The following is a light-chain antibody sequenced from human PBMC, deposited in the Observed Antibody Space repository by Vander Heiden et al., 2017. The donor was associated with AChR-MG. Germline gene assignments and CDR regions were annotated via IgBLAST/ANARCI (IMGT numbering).Light chain of an antibody. Sequence: ETVLTQSPATLSLSPGERAPLSCRASQSVSSYLAWYQQKPGQAPRLLIYDASDRATGIPARFSGSGSGTDFTLTISGLEPEDLAVYYCQQCSNWPWTFGQGTEVEIK. V-gene: IGKV3-11*01. CDR2: DAS. CDR3: QQCSNWPWT. J-gene: IGKJ1*01. CDR1: QSVSSY.